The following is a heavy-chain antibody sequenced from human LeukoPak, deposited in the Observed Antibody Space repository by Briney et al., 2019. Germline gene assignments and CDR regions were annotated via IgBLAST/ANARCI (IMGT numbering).Heavy chain of an antibody. CDR2: TYTSGST. J-gene: IGHJ4*02. CDR3: ARVTTMVRGVIISFGY. Sequence: SETLSLTCTVSGGSISSSSYYWSWIRQPAGTGLEWIGRTYTSGSTNYNPSLKSRVTISVDTSKNQFSLKLSSVTAADTAVYYCARVTTMVRGVIISFGYWGQGTLVTVSS. V-gene: IGHV4-61*02. D-gene: IGHD3-10*01. CDR1: GGSISSSSYY.